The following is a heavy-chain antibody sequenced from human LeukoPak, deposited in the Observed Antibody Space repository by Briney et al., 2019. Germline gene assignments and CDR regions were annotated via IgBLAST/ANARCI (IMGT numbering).Heavy chain of an antibody. D-gene: IGHD3-22*01. CDR1: GFTFSDYY. Sequence: PGGSLRLSCAASGFTFSDYYMSWIRQAPGKGLEWVSYISSSGSTIYYADSVKGRFTISRDNAKNSLYLQMNSLRAEDTAVYYCARDPPYYYDSSGYYLFDYWGQGTLVTVSS. CDR3: ARDPPYYYDSSGYYLFDY. V-gene: IGHV3-11*01. CDR2: ISSSGSTI. J-gene: IGHJ4*02.